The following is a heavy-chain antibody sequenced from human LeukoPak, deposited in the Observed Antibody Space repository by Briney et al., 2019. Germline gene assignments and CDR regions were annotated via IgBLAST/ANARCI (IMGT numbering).Heavy chain of an antibody. CDR3: SSLGGYYASSRPPDAFDI. CDR1: GFTFSSYW. D-gene: IGHD3-22*01. Sequence: GGTLRLSCAASGFTFSSYWMSWVRQAPGKGLEWVSVICSGGSRYYADYAKSRFTISREDSKNTMQLQMKSRTAEETAEYYCSSLGGYYASSRPPDAFDIWGQGTVVTVSS. J-gene: IGHJ3*02. CDR2: ICSGGSR. V-gene: IGHV3-66*02.